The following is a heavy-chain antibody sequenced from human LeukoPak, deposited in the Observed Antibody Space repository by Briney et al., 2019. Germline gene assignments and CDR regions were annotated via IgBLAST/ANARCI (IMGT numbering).Heavy chain of an antibody. CDR1: GGSISSGGYY. Sequence: KPSETLSLTCTASGGSISSGGYYWSWIRQHPGKGLEWIGYIYYSGSTYYNPSLKSRVTISVDTSKNQFSLKLSSVTAADTAVYYCARVTMIVVVIDYWGQGTLVTVSS. CDR2: IYYSGST. J-gene: IGHJ4*02. D-gene: IGHD3-22*01. V-gene: IGHV4-31*03. CDR3: ARVTMIVVVIDY.